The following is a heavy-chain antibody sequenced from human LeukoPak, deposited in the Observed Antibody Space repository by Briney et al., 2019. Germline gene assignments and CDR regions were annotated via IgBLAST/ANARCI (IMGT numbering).Heavy chain of an antibody. V-gene: IGHV3-30*18. D-gene: IGHD3-22*01. CDR2: ISYDGSNK. Sequence: GGPLRLPCGAFGFTFSSYGWHGVREAPGRGREWGAVISYDGSNKYYADSVKGRFTISRDNSKNTLYLQMNSLRAEDTAVYYCAKDLSRKGSGYYSRFHYWGQGTLVTVSS. CDR1: GFTFSSYG. J-gene: IGHJ4*02. CDR3: AKDLSRKGSGYYSRFHY.